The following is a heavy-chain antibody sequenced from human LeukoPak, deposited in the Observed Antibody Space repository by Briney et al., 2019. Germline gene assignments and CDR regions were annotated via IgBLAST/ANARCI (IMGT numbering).Heavy chain of an antibody. CDR2: ISSSSSTI. CDR1: GFTFSSYS. Sequence: GGSLRLSRAASGFTFSSYSMNWVRQAPGKGLEWVSYISSSSSTIYYADSVKGRFTISRDNAKNSLYLQMNSLRAEDTAVYYCARGEVIATALLDYWGQGTLVTVSS. V-gene: IGHV3-48*01. D-gene: IGHD2-21*01. J-gene: IGHJ4*02. CDR3: ARGEVIATALLDY.